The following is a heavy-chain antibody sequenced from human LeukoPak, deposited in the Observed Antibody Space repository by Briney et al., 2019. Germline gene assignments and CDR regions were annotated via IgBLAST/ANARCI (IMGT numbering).Heavy chain of an antibody. CDR2: IYYTGST. D-gene: IGHD4-17*01. J-gene: IGHJ4*01. CDR1: GGSISSYY. Sequence: SETLSLTCTVSGGSISSYYWSWIRQPPGKGLEWIGYIYYTGSTNYNPSLKSRVTISVDTSKNQFSLKLSSVTAADTAVYYCARDGRLDYGDYTFDYWGPGTRVTVSS. CDR3: ARDGRLDYGDYTFDY. V-gene: IGHV4-59*01.